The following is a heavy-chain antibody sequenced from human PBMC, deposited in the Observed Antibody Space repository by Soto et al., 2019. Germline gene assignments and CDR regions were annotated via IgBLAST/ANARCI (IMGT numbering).Heavy chain of an antibody. J-gene: IGHJ4*02. CDR2: IYTSGST. CDR3: ARDHKWGYSYGHDY. V-gene: IGHV4-4*07. D-gene: IGHD5-18*01. Sequence: SSETLSLTCTVSGGSISSYYWSWIRQPAGKGLEWIGRIYTSGSTNYNPSLKSRVTMSVDTSKNQFSLKLSSVTAADTAVYYCARDHKWGYSYGHDYWGQGTLVTVSS. CDR1: GGSISSYY.